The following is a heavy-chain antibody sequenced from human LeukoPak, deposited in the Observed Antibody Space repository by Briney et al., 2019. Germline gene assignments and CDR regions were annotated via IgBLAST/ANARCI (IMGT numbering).Heavy chain of an antibody. CDR2: IYTSGST. CDR3: ARVSSAGIWDY. CDR1: GGSFSGYY. J-gene: IGHJ4*02. V-gene: IGHV4-4*07. D-gene: IGHD6-19*01. Sequence: SETLSLTCTVSGGSFSGYYWSWIRQPAGKGQEWIGRIYTSGSTNYNPSLKSRVTMSVDTSKNQFSLKLSSVTAADTAVYYCARVSSAGIWDYWGQGTLVTVSS.